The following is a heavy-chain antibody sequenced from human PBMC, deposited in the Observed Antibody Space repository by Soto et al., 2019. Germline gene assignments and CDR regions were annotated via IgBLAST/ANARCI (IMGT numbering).Heavy chain of an antibody. CDR3: ARDRRVTMVRGVIDY. V-gene: IGHV3-30-3*01. CDR1: GFTFSSYA. Sequence: GGSLRLSCAASGFTFSSYAMHWVRQAPGKGLERGAVISYDGSNKYYADSVKGRFTISRDNSKNTLYLQMNSLRAEDTAVYYCARDRRVTMVRGVIDYLGQGTLVTVSS. D-gene: IGHD3-10*01. CDR2: ISYDGSNK. J-gene: IGHJ4*02.